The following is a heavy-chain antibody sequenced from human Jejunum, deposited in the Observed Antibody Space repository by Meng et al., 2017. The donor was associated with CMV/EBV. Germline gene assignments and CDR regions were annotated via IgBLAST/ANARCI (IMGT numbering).Heavy chain of an antibody. V-gene: IGHV3-66*02. CDR2: IDSGGKT. D-gene: IGHD3-10*01. CDR1: RFPVSSSH. Sequence: AASRFPVSSSHISWVRQAPGKGLEWFSVIDSGGKTYYTDSVKGRFTIFRDSSKNMLYLQMSSLKPGDTAVYYCAREDYYGSGSLDYWGQGTLVTVSS. CDR3: AREDYYGSGSLDY. J-gene: IGHJ4*02.